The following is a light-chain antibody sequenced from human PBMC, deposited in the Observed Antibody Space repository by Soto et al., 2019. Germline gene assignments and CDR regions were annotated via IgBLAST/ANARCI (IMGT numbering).Light chain of an antibody. CDR2: ASS. J-gene: IGLJ1*01. V-gene: IGLV2-14*01. CDR3: SSYTSGSTLYV. CDR1: SSDVGSYNY. Sequence: QSALTQPASVSGSPGQSITISCTGTSSDVGSYNYVSWYQQHPGKAPRLMIYASSNQPSGVSHRFSGSRSGNTASLTISGLQAEDEADYFCSSYTSGSTLYVFGSGTKVTVL.